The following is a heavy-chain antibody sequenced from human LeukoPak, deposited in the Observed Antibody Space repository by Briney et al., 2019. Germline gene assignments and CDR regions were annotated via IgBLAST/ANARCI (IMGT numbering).Heavy chain of an antibody. Sequence: GASLRLSCAASGFTFSNYAMSWVRQAPGKGLEWVSAIVGSGGSTYYADSVKGRFTISRDNAKNTLFLQMNSLRVEDTALYYCSKWGDYDVLTGYYDSDFWGQGTLVTVSS. J-gene: IGHJ4*02. D-gene: IGHD3-9*01. V-gene: IGHV3-23*01. CDR1: GFTFSNYA. CDR2: IVGSGGST. CDR3: SKWGDYDVLTGYYDSDF.